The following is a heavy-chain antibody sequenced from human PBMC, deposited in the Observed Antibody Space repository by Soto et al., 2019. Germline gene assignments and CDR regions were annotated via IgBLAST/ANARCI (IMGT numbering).Heavy chain of an antibody. CDR2: IYYSGST. CDR1: GGSISTGDYY. Sequence: SETLSLTCSISGGSISTGDYYWSWIRQPPGKGLEWIGYIYYSGSTYYNPSLKSRVAISVDTSKNQFSLKLRSVTAADTAVYYCASGISYDFWSGFMDVWGQGTTVTVSS. V-gene: IGHV4-30-4*01. D-gene: IGHD3-3*01. J-gene: IGHJ6*02. CDR3: ASGISYDFWSGFMDV.